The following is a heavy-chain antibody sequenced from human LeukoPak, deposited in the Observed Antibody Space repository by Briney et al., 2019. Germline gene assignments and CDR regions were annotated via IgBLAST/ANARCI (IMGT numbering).Heavy chain of an antibody. V-gene: IGHV3-7*01. CDR1: GFTFSSYW. CDR3: ARDVAYGGNPYFDY. D-gene: IGHD4-23*01. Sequence: PGGSLRLSCAASGFTFSSYWMSWVRQAPGKGLEWVANIKQDGSEKYYVDSVKGRFTISRDNAKNSLYLQMNSLRAEDMAVYYCARDVAYGGNPYFDYWGQGTLVTVSS. CDR2: IKQDGSEK. J-gene: IGHJ4*02.